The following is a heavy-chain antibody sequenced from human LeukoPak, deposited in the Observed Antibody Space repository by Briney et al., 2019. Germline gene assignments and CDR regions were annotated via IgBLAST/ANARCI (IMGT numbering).Heavy chain of an antibody. CDR3: ARDNSVGDVAWWFDP. J-gene: IGHJ5*02. V-gene: IGHV1-2*02. D-gene: IGHD1-26*01. CDR1: GYTFTGYY. CDR2: INGNSGDT. Sequence: ASVKVSCKTSGYTFTGYYIHWVRQAPGQGLEWMGWINGNSGDTNYTQSFQGRVTMTRDMSTTTDYMELSSLRSEDTAVYYCARDNSVGDVAWWFDPWGQGTLVTVSS.